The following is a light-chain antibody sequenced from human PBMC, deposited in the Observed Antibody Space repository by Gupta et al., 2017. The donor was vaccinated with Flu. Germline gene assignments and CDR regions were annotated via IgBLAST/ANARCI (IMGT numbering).Light chain of an antibody. CDR2: ANT. CDR3: QSYDGDPRAWV. V-gene: IGLV1-40*01. CDR1: SSDLGAGYD. J-gene: IGLJ3*02. Sequence: QSVLTQPPSVTGAPGQTVTLSCTGSSSDLGAGYDVHWYQQHSGAAPRLLIFANTDRPSGVPDRFSGSKSGTTASLTIAGLQAADEAAYYCQSYDGDPRAWVFGEGTKLTVL.